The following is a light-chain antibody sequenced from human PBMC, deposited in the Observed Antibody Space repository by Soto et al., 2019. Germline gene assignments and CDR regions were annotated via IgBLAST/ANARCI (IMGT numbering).Light chain of an antibody. J-gene: IGKJ5*01. Sequence: DIVLTQSPGTLSLSPGEGATLSCRASQIIRSAYVAWYQQKPGQAPRILIYGVSSRASGIPDRFFGSGSGTDFTLTINRLEPEDFAVYYCQQYANSPITFGQGTRLEIK. CDR3: QQYANSPIT. V-gene: IGKV3-20*01. CDR2: GVS. CDR1: QIIRSAY.